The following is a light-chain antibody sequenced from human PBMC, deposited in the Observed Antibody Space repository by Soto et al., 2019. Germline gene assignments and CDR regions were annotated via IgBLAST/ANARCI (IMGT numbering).Light chain of an antibody. Sequence: EIVLTQSPATPSLSPGERATLSCRTSQSVSKYFAWYQQKPGRAPRLLIYDASSRATGIPARFIGSGSGTDFTLTISSLEPEDFAIYYCQQRSNWPITFGQGTRLEIK. J-gene: IGKJ5*01. CDR2: DAS. CDR1: QSVSKY. V-gene: IGKV3-11*01. CDR3: QQRSNWPIT.